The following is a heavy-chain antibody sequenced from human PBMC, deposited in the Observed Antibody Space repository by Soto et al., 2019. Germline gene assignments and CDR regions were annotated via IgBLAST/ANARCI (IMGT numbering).Heavy chain of an antibody. D-gene: IGHD1-7*01. J-gene: IGHJ5*02. CDR3: ARWPITGTNWFDP. CDR2: ISANNGNT. CDR1: GYTFTSYG. Sequence: QIQLVQSGAEVKKPGASVTVSCKASGYTFTSYGVSWVRQAPGQGLEWMGWISANNGNTNYAQKLQGRVTMTTDTSTSTAYMELRSLRSDDTAVYYGARWPITGTNWFDPWGQGTLVTVSS. V-gene: IGHV1-18*01.